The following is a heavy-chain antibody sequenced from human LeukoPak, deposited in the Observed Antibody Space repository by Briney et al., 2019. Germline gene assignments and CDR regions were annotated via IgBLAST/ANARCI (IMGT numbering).Heavy chain of an antibody. CDR1: GFTFSNSW. Sequence: GGSLRLSCAASGFTFSNSWMSWVRQAPGKGLEWVANIKQDGSEKYYVDSVKGRITTSRDNAKNSLYLQMNSLRAEDTAVYYCARSYSSTWYTGYYFDYWGQGTLVTVSS. J-gene: IGHJ4*02. CDR3: ARSYSSTWYTGYYFDY. D-gene: IGHD6-13*01. V-gene: IGHV3-7*01. CDR2: IKQDGSEK.